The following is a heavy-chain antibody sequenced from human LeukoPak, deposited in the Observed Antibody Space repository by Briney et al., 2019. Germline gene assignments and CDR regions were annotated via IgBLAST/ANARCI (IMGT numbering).Heavy chain of an antibody. V-gene: IGHV3-21*01. D-gene: IGHD1-26*01. Sequence: AGGSLRLSCAASGFTFSTYTMNWVRQAPGKGLEGVSSISSSSTYTYYADSMKGRFTISRDNAKNSLYLQMNSLRAEDTAVYYCVTYSGPGAFDIWGQGTMVTVSS. CDR2: ISSSSTYT. J-gene: IGHJ3*02. CDR1: GFTFSTYT. CDR3: VTYSGPGAFDI.